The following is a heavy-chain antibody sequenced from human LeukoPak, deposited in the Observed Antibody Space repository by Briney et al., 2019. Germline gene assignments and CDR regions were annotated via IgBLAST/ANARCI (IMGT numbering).Heavy chain of an antibody. Sequence: GASVKVSCKASGGTFSSYAISWVRQAPGQGLEWMGRIIPILGIANYAQKFQGRVTITADKSTSTAYMELSSLRSEDTAVYYCARDGSGGQVEFDYWGQGTLVTVSS. J-gene: IGHJ4*02. V-gene: IGHV1-69*04. CDR3: ARDGSGGQVEFDY. CDR2: IIPILGIA. CDR1: GGTFSSYA. D-gene: IGHD2-8*02.